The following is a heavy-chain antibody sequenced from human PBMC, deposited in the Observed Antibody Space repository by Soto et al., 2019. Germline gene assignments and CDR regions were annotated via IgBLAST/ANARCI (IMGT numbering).Heavy chain of an antibody. CDR2: INHSGSA. V-gene: IGHV4-34*01. CDR1: GDSFNNYF. Sequence: QVQLQQWGAGLLKPSETLSLTCAVYGDSFNNYFWTWIRQSPGKGLEWIGEINHSGSANYNPSLGSRVTISVDKSKKQFSLKLTPVTAAATAVYYCARVSRGYYDSWGQGTLVTVSS. J-gene: IGHJ4*02. CDR3: ARVSRGYYDS.